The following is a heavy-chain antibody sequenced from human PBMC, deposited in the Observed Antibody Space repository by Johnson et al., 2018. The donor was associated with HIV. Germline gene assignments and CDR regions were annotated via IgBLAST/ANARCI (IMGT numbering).Heavy chain of an antibody. V-gene: IGHV3-30-3*01. CDR1: GFTFSSYT. D-gene: IGHD3-22*01. CDR3: AREGYDSSGHSDAFDI. CDR2: ISYDGSNK. J-gene: IGHJ3*02. Sequence: VQLVESGGGVVQPGRSLRLSCAASGFTFSSYTMHWVRQAPGKGLEWVAVISYDGSNKYYADSVKGRFTISRDNSKNTLYLQMNSLRAEDTAVYYCAREGYDSSGHSDAFDIWGQGTMVTVSS.